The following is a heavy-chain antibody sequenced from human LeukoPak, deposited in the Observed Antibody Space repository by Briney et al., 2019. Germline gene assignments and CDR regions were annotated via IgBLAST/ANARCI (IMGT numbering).Heavy chain of an antibody. CDR3: ATYGHYYDSSGYLGAH. CDR2: FDPEDGET. V-gene: IGHV1-24*01. D-gene: IGHD3-22*01. J-gene: IGHJ4*02. CDR1: GYTLTELS. Sequence: ASVKVSCKVSGYTLTELSMHWVRQAPGKGLEWMGGFDPEDGETIYAQKFQGRVTMTEDTSTDTAYMELSSLRSEDTAVYYCATYGHYYDSSGYLGAHWGQGTLVTVSS.